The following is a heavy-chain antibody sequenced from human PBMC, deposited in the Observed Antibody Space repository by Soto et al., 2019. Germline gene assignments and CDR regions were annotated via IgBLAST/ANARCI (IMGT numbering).Heavy chain of an antibody. CDR3: AGSSGFRGHGFQH. CDR2: ISSSSSTI. V-gene: IGHV3-48*01. CDR1: GFTFSSYS. J-gene: IGHJ1*01. Sequence: EVQLVESGGGLVQPGGSLRLSCAASGFTFSSYSMNWVRQAPGKGLEWVSYISSSSSTIYYADSVKGRFTISRDNAKNSLYLQMTSLRAEDTAVYYCAGSSGFRGHGFQHRGQGTLVTVSS. D-gene: IGHD3-22*01.